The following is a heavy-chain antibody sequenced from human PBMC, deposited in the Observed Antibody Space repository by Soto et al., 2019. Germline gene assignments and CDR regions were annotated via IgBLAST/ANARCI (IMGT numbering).Heavy chain of an antibody. CDR1: GGSFSGYY. V-gene: IGHV4-34*01. CDR2: INQSGST. CDR3: ARGGSRTMIVVSRGGGMDV. Sequence: SETLSLTCAVYGGSFSGYYWTWIRQPPGKGLEWIGEINQSGSTNYNPSLKSRVAISVDASKNQFSLKLTSVTAADTAVYYCARGGSRTMIVVSRGGGMDVWGQGTT. D-gene: IGHD3-22*01. J-gene: IGHJ6*02.